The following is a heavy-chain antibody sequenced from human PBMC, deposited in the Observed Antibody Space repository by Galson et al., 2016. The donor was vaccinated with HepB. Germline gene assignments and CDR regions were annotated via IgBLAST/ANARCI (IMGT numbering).Heavy chain of an antibody. J-gene: IGHJ6*02. D-gene: IGHD3-10*01. CDR3: ARAVMLGRGMDV. CDR2: TFYRSTWEN. CDR1: GDSVSNNGAA. Sequence: CAISGDSVSNNGAAWVWIRQSPSRGLEWLGRTFYRSTWENHYAGSVKNRITISPDTSRNQFSLHPNSVTPEDTAVYYCARAVMLGRGMDVWGQGTTVTVSS. V-gene: IGHV6-1*01.